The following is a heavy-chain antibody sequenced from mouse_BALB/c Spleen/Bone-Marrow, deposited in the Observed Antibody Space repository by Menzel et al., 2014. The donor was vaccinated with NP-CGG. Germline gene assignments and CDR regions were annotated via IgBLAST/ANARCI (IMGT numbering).Heavy chain of an antibody. J-gene: IGHJ4*01. CDR3: ARDSFLITRALDY. Sequence: VKLVESGPGLVAPSQSLSITCTVSGFSLXGYGVSWVRQPPGKGLEWLGMIWGDGSTDYNSALKSRLSISKDNSKNQVFLKMNSLQTDDTARYYCARDSFLITRALDYWGQGTSVTVSS. CDR2: IWGDGST. V-gene: IGHV2-6-7*01. CDR1: GFSLXGYG. D-gene: IGHD2-4*01.